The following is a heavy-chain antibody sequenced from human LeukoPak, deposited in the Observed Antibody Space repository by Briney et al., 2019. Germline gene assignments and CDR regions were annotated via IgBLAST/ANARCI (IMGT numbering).Heavy chain of an antibody. Sequence: PSETLSLTCTVSGGSINSYYWSWIRQPAGKGLEWIGRIYTSGSSNYNPSLKRRVTMSVDTSKNQFSLRLTSVTAADTAVYYCARAAYGDYRYYYFYLDVWGKGTTVTVSS. CDR2: IYTSGSS. CDR1: GGSINSYY. V-gene: IGHV4-4*07. D-gene: IGHD4-17*01. J-gene: IGHJ6*03. CDR3: ARAAYGDYRYYYFYLDV.